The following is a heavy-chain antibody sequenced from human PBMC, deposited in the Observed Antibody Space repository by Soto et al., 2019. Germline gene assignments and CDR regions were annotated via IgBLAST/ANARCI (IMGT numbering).Heavy chain of an antibody. D-gene: IGHD3-10*01. CDR1: GFTSSSYA. V-gene: IGHV3-23*01. CDR2: ISGSGGST. CDR3: AKAPKRGPAVLLWFGRVADYYYGMDV. J-gene: IGHJ6*02. Sequence: PGGSLRLSCAASGFTSSSYAMSWVRQAPGKGLEWVSAISGSGGSTYYADSVKGRFTISRDNSKNTLYLQMNSLRAEDTAVYYCAKAPKRGPAVLLWFGRVADYYYGMDVWGQGTTVTVSS.